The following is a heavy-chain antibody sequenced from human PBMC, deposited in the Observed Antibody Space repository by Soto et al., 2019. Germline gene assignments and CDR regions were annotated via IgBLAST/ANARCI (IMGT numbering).Heavy chain of an antibody. CDR2: ISGSGDRT. V-gene: IGHV3-23*01. CDR3: AKSFSSNWYDYFNY. CDR1: GFTFNYYA. J-gene: IGHJ4*02. Sequence: GGSLRLSCAASGFTFNYYAMHWVRQAPGKGLEWVSAISGSGDRTYYADSVKGRFTISRDTSKNTLSLQMNSLRAEDTALYYCAKSFSSNWYDYFNYWGQGTLVTVSS. D-gene: IGHD6-13*01.